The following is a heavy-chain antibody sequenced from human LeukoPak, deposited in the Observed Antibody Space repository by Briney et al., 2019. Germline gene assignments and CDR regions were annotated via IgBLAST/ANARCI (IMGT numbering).Heavy chain of an antibody. D-gene: IGHD1-26*01. CDR1: GFTFSNFL. J-gene: IGHJ4*02. CDR2: ISGSGGDT. Sequence: GVLRLSCAASGFTFSNFLMTWVRQAPGKGPEWVSAISGSGGDTYYADSVKGRFTISRDNSKNTLYLQMNSLRAEDTAVYYCAKKGATTGDFDYWGQGTLVTVSS. CDR3: AKKGATTGDFDY. V-gene: IGHV3-23*01.